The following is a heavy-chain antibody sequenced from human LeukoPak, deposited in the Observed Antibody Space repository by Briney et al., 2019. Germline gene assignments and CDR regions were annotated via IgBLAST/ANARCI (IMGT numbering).Heavy chain of an antibody. V-gene: IGHV3-74*01. Sequence: PGGSLRLSCAASGFTFSSYWMHWVRQAPGKGLVWVSRINSDGSSTSYADSVKGRFTISRDNAKNSLYLQMNSLRADDTAIYYCARDKIVGPTTLDYWGQGTLVTVSS. CDR2: INSDGSST. CDR3: ARDKIVGPTTLDY. CDR1: GFTFSSYW. J-gene: IGHJ4*02. D-gene: IGHD1-26*01.